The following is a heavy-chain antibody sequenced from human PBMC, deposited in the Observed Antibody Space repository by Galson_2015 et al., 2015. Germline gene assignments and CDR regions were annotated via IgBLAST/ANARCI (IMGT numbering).Heavy chain of an antibody. D-gene: IGHD5-18*01. V-gene: IGHV3-21*01. CDR1: GFTFSSYS. CDR3: ARDPPRAMGFYYYYGMDV. Sequence: SLRLSCAASGFTFSSYSMNWVRQAPGKGLEWVSSISSSGSYLYYADSVKGRFTISRDNAKNSLYLQMNSLRAEDTAVYYCARDPPRAMGFYYYYGMDVWGQGTTVTVSS. CDR2: ISSSGSYL. J-gene: IGHJ6*02.